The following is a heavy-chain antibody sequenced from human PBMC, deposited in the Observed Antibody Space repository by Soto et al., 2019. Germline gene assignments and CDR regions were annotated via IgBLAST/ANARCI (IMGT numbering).Heavy chain of an antibody. J-gene: IGHJ4*02. CDR2: IDTSGGIT. CDR3: ASDVIGHDNSEAIGYYFEH. CDR1: GYSFTNFH. Sequence: VQLSPFGAEVKKPGASVKVSCKASGYSFTNFHIHWVRQAPGLVLEWMGLIDTSGGITSDAQRLHGIITMARPASPCNVYMELGSLSSVDTAVYYCASDVIGHDNSEAIGYYFEHRVQGTLVTVSS. V-gene: IGHV1-46*04. D-gene: IGHD1-20*01.